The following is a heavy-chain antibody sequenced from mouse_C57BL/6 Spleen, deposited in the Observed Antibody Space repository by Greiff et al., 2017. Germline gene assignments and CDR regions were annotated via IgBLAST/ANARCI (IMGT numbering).Heavy chain of an antibody. CDR2: IHPNSGST. D-gene: IGHD4-1*01. V-gene: IGHV1-64*01. CDR1: GYTFTSYW. CDR3: ARSSQTVFFDY. Sequence: QVQLQQPGAELVKPGASVKLSCKASGYTFTSYWMHWVKQRPGQGLEWIGMIHPNSGSTNYNEKFKSKATLTVDKSSSTAYMQLSSLTSEDSAVYYCARSSQTVFFDYWGQGTTLTVSS. J-gene: IGHJ2*01.